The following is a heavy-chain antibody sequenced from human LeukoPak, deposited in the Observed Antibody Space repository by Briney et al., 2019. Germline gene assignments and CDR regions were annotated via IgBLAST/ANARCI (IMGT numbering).Heavy chain of an antibody. CDR2: INLNSGGT. J-gene: IGHJ5*02. CDR1: GYTFTGYY. V-gene: IGHV1-2*02. CDR3: ARGGAFTDNWFAP. D-gene: IGHD3-10*01. Sequence: GASVKVSCKASGYTFTGYYMHWVRQAPGQGLEWMGWINLNSGGTNYAQKFQGRVTMTRDTSISAAYMELSRLRSDDTAVYYCARGGAFTDNWFAPWGQGALVIVSS.